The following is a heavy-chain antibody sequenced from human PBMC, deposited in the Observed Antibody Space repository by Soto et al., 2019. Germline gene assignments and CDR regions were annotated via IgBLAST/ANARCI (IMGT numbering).Heavy chain of an antibody. Sequence: SETLSLTCAVSGGSISRYYWSWIRQPPGKGLEWIGYLYNTGSTIYNPSLKSRVTISVDTSKNQFSLKLNSLTAADTAVYYCARDLWGYCGTDCYPLDVWGQGTTVTVSS. CDR1: GGSISRYY. D-gene: IGHD2-21*02. CDR3: ARDLWGYCGTDCYPLDV. V-gene: IGHV4-59*01. J-gene: IGHJ6*02. CDR2: LYNTGST.